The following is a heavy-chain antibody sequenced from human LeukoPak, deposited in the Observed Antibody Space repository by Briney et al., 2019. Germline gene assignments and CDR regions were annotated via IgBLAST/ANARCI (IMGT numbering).Heavy chain of an antibody. CDR1: GGSFSGYY. Sequence: SETLSLTCAVYGGSFSGYYWSWIRQPPGKGLEWIGEINHSGSTNYNPSLKSRVTISVDTSKNQFSLKLSSVTAADTAVYYCARYPWGYLDYWGQGTLVTVSS. CDR2: INHSGST. J-gene: IGHJ4*02. CDR3: ARYPWGYLDY. V-gene: IGHV4-34*01. D-gene: IGHD1-26*01.